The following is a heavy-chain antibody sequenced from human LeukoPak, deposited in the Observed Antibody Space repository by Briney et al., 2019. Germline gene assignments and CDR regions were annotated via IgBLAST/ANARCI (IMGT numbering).Heavy chain of an antibody. CDR3: ARDQSVTNHYYGMDV. D-gene: IGHD4-17*01. V-gene: IGHV3-23*01. CDR2: INGGGDST. CDR1: GFTFRSYA. Sequence: GGSLRLSCAASGFTFRSYAMNWVRQAPGKGLEWVPSINGGGDSTDYADSVKGRFTISRDNSENTLYLQMNSLRAEDTAIYYCARDQSVTNHYYGMDVWGQGTTVTVSS. J-gene: IGHJ6*02.